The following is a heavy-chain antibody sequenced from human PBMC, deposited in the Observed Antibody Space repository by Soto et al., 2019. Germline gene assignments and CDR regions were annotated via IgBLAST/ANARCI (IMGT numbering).Heavy chain of an antibody. CDR1: GFTFSSYA. CDR3: AKDREIARLSFGVEFDY. J-gene: IGHJ4*02. CDR2: SSGSGGST. Sequence: EVQLLESGGGLVQPGGSLRLSCAASGFTFSSYAMSWVRQAPGKGLEWVSASSGSGGSTYYADSVKGRFTISRDNSKNPMYLQMNSLRAEDTDVYYCAKDREIARLSFGVEFDYWGQGALVTVSS. V-gene: IGHV3-23*01. D-gene: IGHD3-10*01.